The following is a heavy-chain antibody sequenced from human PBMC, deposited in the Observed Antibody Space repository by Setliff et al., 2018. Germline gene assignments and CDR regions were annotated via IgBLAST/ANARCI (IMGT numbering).Heavy chain of an antibody. CDR1: GGSFSGYY. J-gene: IGHJ4*02. V-gene: IGHV4-34*01. CDR2: INHSGST. D-gene: IGHD4-4*01. CDR3: ASYRQDVNY. Sequence: ASETLSLTCAVYGGSFSGYYWSWIRQPPGKGLEWIGEINHSGSTNYNPSLKSRVTISVDTSKNQFSLKLSSVTAADTAVYYCASYRQDVNYWGQGTLVTVSS.